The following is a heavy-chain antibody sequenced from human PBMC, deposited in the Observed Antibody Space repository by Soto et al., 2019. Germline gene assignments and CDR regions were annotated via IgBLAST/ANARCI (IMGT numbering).Heavy chain of an antibody. CDR3: ARGNRGYSYGSFDY. CDR1: GGSISSGDYY. V-gene: IGHV4-30-4*01. Sequence: QVQLQESGPGLVKPSQTLSLTCNVSGGSISSGDYYWSWIRQPPGKGLEWIGYIYYSGSTYYNPSLKSRVTISVVTSKNQFSLKLCSVTAADTAVYYCARGNRGYSYGSFDYWGQGTLVTVSS. D-gene: IGHD5-18*01. J-gene: IGHJ4*02. CDR2: IYYSGST.